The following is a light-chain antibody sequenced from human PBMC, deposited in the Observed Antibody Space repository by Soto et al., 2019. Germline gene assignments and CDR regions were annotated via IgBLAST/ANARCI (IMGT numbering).Light chain of an antibody. V-gene: IGLV1-40*01. CDR3: ESYDSSLSGSV. J-gene: IGLJ3*02. CDR1: SSNIGAGYD. Sequence: QSVLTQPPSVSGAPGQTVTISCTGSSSNIGAGYDVDWYQQLSGTAPKLLIYGNSNRPSGVPDRFFGSKSGTSASLAITGLQAEDEADYYCESYDSSLSGSVFGGGTKLTVL. CDR2: GNS.